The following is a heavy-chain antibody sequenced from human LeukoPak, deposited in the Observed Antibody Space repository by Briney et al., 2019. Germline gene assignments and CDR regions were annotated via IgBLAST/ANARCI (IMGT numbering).Heavy chain of an antibody. CDR3: ARPYYDILTGYDYYYGMDV. J-gene: IGHJ6*02. CDR2: IYSGVST. CDR1: GVTVSSNY. Sequence: GGSLRLSCAASGVTVSSNYMSWVRQAPGKGLEWVSVIYSGVSTYYADSVKGRFTTSRDNSKNTLYLQMNSLRAEDTAVYYCARPYYDILTGYDYYYGMDVWGQGTTVTVSS. D-gene: IGHD3-9*01. V-gene: IGHV3-53*01.